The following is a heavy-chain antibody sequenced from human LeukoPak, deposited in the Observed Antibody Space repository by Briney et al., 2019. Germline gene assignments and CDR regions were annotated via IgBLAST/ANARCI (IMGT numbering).Heavy chain of an antibody. J-gene: IGHJ4*02. CDR2: IYYSGST. V-gene: IGHV4-39*01. CDR3: ARYIAARDS. CDR1: GGSISSSSYY. Sequence: SETLSLTCTVSGGSISSSSYYWGWIRQPPGKGLEWIGRIYYSGSTYYNPSLKSRVTISVDTSKNQFSLKLSSVTPADTDVYYCARYIAARDSWGQGTLVTVSS. D-gene: IGHD6-6*01.